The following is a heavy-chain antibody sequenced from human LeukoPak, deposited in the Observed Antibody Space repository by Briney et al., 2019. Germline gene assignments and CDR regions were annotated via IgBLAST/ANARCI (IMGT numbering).Heavy chain of an antibody. Sequence: GESLKISGKGSGYSFTSYWIGWVRQMPGKGLEWMGIIYPGDSDTRYSPSFQGQVTISADKSLSTAYLQWSSLKASDTAMYYCARRRGYGGKGHDAFDIWGQGTMVTVSS. D-gene: IGHD4-23*01. CDR1: GYSFTSYW. CDR3: ARRRGYGGKGHDAFDI. J-gene: IGHJ3*02. V-gene: IGHV5-51*01. CDR2: IYPGDSDT.